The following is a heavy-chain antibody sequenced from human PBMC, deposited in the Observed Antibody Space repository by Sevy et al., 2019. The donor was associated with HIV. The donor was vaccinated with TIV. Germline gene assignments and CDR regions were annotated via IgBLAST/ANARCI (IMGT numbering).Heavy chain of an antibody. V-gene: IGHV3-23*01. CDR3: AKDIIYVVGEAFDI. J-gene: IGHJ3*02. CDR1: GLTFSPYA. Sequence: GGSLRLSGVAPGLTFSPYAMNWVRQAPGKGLDWASAMGGRVGGTNSADSVKAGFTISRDNSKNMLYLLMNSLRAEDTAIYYCAKDIIYVVGEAFDIWGQGTMVTVSS. CDR2: MGGRVGGT. D-gene: IGHD2-21*01.